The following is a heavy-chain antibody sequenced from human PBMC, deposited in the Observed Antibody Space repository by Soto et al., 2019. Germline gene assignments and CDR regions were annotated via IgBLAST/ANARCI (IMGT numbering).Heavy chain of an antibody. V-gene: IGHV1-18*04. J-gene: IGHJ4*02. CDR2: ISAYNGNT. CDR3: AAESGSHTFDY. D-gene: IGHD1-26*01. Sequence: VKVSCKASGYTFTSYYMHWVRQAPGQGLEWMGWISAYNGNTNYAQKVQGRVTMTTDTSTSTAYMELRSLRSDDTAVYYCAAESGSHTFDYWGQGTLVNVSS. CDR1: GYTFTSYY.